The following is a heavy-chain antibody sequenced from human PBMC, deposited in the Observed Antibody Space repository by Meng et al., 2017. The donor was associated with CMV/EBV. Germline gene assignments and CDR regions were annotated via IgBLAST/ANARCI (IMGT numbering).Heavy chain of an antibody. CDR3: ARLAAAGLATLDY. J-gene: IGHJ4*02. V-gene: IGHV4-34*01. D-gene: IGHD6-13*01. CDR2: INHSGST. Sequence: ESLKISCAVYGGSFSGYYWSWIRQPPGKGLEWIGEINHSGSTNYNPSLKSRVTISVDTSKNQFSLKLSSVTAADTAVYYCARLAAAGLATLDYWGQGTLVTVSS. CDR1: GGSFSGYY.